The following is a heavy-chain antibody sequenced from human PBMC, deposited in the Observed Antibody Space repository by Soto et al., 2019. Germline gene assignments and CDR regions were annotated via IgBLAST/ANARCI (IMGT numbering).Heavy chain of an antibody. V-gene: IGHV3-48*01. J-gene: IGHJ3*02. Sequence: PGGSLRLSCAASGFTFSSYSMNWVRQAPGKGLEWVSYISSSSSTIYYADSVKGRFTISRDNAKNSLYLQMNSLRAEDTAVYYCARDQITFFLGLIHYDAFHIWCPGPMVTV. CDR2: ISSSSSTI. CDR1: GFTFSSYS. D-gene: IGHD3-10*01. CDR3: ARDQITFFLGLIHYDAFHI.